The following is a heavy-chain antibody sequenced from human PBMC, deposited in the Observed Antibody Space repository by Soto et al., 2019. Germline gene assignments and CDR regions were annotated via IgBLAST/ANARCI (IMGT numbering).Heavy chain of an antibody. J-gene: IGHJ6*03. V-gene: IGHV3-48*01. CDR3: AREDCSSTSCYWDYYYMDV. CDR1: GFTFSSYS. D-gene: IGHD2-2*01. Sequence: GGSLRLSCAASGFTFSSYSMNWVRQAPGKGLEWVSYISSSSSTIYYADSVKGRFTISRDNAKNSLYLQMNSLRAEDTAVYYCAREDCSSTSCYWDYYYMDVWGKGTTVTVSS. CDR2: ISSSSSTI.